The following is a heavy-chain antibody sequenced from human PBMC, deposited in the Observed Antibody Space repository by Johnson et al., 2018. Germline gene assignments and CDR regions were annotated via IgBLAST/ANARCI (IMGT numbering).Heavy chain of an antibody. CDR2: ISYAGTME. J-gene: IGHJ3*01. Sequence: VQLVESGGGVVQPGRYLRLSCAASEFSFSNYGMHWVRQPPGKGLEWVAVISYAGTMEYYVDSVKGRFTISRDNSNSTLYLEMKGLREEDTAVYYCVKDYYDNNGRALDFWGQGTMVTVSS. V-gene: IGHV3-30*18. D-gene: IGHD3-22*01. CDR1: EFSFSNYG. CDR3: VKDYYDNNGRALDF.